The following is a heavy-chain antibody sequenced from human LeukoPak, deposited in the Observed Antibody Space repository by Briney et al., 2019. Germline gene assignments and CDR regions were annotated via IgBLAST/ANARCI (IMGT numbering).Heavy chain of an antibody. Sequence: SETLSLTCTVFGGSISGYYWSWIRQPPGKGLEWIGYIYYSGLTNYNPSLKSRVTISVDTSKNQFSLKLSSVTAADTAVYYCARYCKDNSCYSKALDYWGQGTLVTVSS. D-gene: IGHD2/OR15-2a*01. V-gene: IGHV4-59*08. J-gene: IGHJ4*02. CDR3: ARYCKDNSCYSKALDY. CDR2: IYYSGLT. CDR1: GGSISGYY.